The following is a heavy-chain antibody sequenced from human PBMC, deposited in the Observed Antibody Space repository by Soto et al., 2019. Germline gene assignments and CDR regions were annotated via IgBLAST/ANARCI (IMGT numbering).Heavy chain of an antibody. J-gene: IGHJ4*02. V-gene: IGHV1-18*01. CDR3: ARQPVAGTAFFDY. Sequence: QVQLVQSGAEVKKPGASVKVSCKASGYTFTSYGISWVRQAPGQGLEWMGWISAYNGNTNHAQKLQGRVTMTTDTSTITAYMQLRRLRSDDTAVYSCARQPVAGTAFFDYWGQGTLVTVAS. D-gene: IGHD6-19*01. CDR1: GYTFTSYG. CDR2: ISAYNGNT.